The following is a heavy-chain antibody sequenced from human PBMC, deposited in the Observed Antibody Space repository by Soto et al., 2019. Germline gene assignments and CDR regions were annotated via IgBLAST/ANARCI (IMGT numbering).Heavy chain of an antibody. CDR1: GFTFSSYG. V-gene: IGHV3-33*01. D-gene: IGHD6-13*01. J-gene: IGHJ6*02. Sequence: GGSLRLSCAASGFTFSSYGMHWVRQAPGKGLEWVAVIWYDGSNKYYADSVKGRFTISRDNSKNTLYLQMNSLRAEDTAVYYCARDLAAATRHDYGMDVWGQGTTVTVSS. CDR2: IWYDGSNK. CDR3: ARDLAAATRHDYGMDV.